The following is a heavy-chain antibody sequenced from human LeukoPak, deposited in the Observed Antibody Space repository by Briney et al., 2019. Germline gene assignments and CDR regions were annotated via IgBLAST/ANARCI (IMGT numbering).Heavy chain of an antibody. CDR3: SLVPNY. J-gene: IGHJ4*02. Sequence: GGSLRLSCAASGLTFSRHAMSWVRQAPGKGLEWVSAISGGGADTYYADSVKGRFTISRDNSKNTLYLQMNSLGAEDTAVYYCSLVPNYWGQGTLVTVSS. CDR1: GLTFSRHA. V-gene: IGHV3-23*01. CDR2: ISGGGADT. D-gene: IGHD6-13*01.